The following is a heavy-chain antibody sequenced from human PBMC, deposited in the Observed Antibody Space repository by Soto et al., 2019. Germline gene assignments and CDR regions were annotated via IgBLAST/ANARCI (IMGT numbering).Heavy chain of an antibody. V-gene: IGHV1-46*01. CDR1: GYTFTNYY. CDR3: AKGSSGSYINWFGP. Sequence: ASVKVSCKTSGYTFTNYYIHWVRQAPGQGLEWMGIVNPSSGSTSYPQKFQGRVTMTRDTSTSTVYMDLSSLKSEDTAVYYCAKGSSGSYINWFGPWGQGNLVTVSS. CDR2: VNPSSGST. D-gene: IGHD1-26*01. J-gene: IGHJ5*02.